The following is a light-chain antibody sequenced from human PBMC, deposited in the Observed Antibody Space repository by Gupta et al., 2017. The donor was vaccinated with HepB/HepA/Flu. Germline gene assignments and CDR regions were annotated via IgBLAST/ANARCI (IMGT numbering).Light chain of an antibody. CDR1: SSDVGGYNY. J-gene: IGLJ3*02. CDR3: SSDSSSSTVV. Sequence: QSALTQPASVSGSPGQSITISCTGTSSDVGGYNYVPWYQQHPGKAHTLMIYDVRNRAAGDANRFSGSKSGNAAALTISERQAEDEADYYCSSDSSSSTVVFGGGTKLTVL. CDR2: DVR. V-gene: IGLV2-14*01.